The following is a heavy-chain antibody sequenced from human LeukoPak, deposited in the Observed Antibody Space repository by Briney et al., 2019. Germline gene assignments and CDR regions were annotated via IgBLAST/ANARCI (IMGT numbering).Heavy chain of an antibody. D-gene: IGHD6-13*01. V-gene: IGHV1-2*02. Sequence: GASVKVSCKASGYTFTGYYIHWVRQAPGQGLEWMGWINPNSGGTNYAQKFQGRVTMTRDTSISTAYMELSRLRSDDTAVYYSARARMPYSSRNNWFDPWGQGTLVTVSS. J-gene: IGHJ5*02. CDR2: INPNSGGT. CDR3: ARARMPYSSRNNWFDP. CDR1: GYTFTGYY.